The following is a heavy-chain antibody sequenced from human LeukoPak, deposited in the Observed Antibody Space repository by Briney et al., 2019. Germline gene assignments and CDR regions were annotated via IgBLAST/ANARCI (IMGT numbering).Heavy chain of an antibody. CDR1: GYTFTSYA. Sequence: ASVKVSCKASGYTFTSYAMNWVRQAPGQGLEWMGWINTNTGNPTYAQGFTGRFVFSLDTSVSTTYLQISSLKAEDTAVYYCAREVLGHAVTTNFDYWGQGTLVTVSS. D-gene: IGHD4-17*01. V-gene: IGHV7-4-1*02. J-gene: IGHJ4*02. CDR3: AREVLGHAVTTNFDY. CDR2: INTNTGNP.